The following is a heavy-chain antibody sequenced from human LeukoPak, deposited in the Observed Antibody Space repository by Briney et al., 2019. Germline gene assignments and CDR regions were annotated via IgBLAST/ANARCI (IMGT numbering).Heavy chain of an antibody. Sequence: PGGSLRLSCAASGFTFSSYSMNWVRQAPGKGLEWGSSISSSSSDIYYADSVKGRFTISRDNAKNSLYLQMNSLRAEDTAVYYCACTLGYCSSTSCYHFDYWGQGTLVTVSS. CDR3: ACTLGYCSSTSCYHFDY. D-gene: IGHD2-2*01. V-gene: IGHV3-21*01. CDR1: GFTFSSYS. J-gene: IGHJ4*02. CDR2: ISSSSSDI.